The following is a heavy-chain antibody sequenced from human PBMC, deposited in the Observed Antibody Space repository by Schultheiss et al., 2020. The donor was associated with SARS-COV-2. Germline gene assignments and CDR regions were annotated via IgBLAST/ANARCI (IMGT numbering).Heavy chain of an antibody. V-gene: IGHV4-61*02. Sequence: SETLSLTCTVSGGSISSGDYCWSWIRQPPGKGLEWIGRIYTSGSTNYNPSLKSRVTMSVDTSKNQFSLKLSSVTAADTAVYYCARASPGIGWFDPWGQGTLVTVSS. D-gene: IGHD6-13*01. J-gene: IGHJ5*02. CDR3: ARASPGIGWFDP. CDR1: GGSISSGDYC. CDR2: IYTSGST.